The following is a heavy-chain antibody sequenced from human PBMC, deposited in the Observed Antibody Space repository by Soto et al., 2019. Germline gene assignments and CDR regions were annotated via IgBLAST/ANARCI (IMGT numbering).Heavy chain of an antibody. V-gene: IGHV4-39*01. CDR2: LHYSGST. J-gene: IGHJ6*02. CDR3: WRRRTAVTAPLYYGMDV. CDR1: GGSISSSSYY. D-gene: IGHD2-21*02. Sequence: QLQLQESGPGLVKPSETLSLTCTVSGGSISSSSYYWGWIRQPPGKGLEWIGSLHYSGSTDYNPSNEQRVATVTDANTKRVSQMQLTSPGADTAAVYCWRRRTAVTAPLYYGMDVWGQGTTVTVSS.